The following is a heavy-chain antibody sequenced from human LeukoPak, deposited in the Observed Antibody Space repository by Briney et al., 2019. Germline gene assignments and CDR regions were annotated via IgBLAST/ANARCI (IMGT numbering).Heavy chain of an antibody. J-gene: IGHJ4*02. CDR1: GFTFSSYS. CDR3: ARVGGYCSGGSCYSDY. V-gene: IGHV3-21*01. CDR2: ISSSSSYI. Sequence: GGSLRLSCAASGFTFSSYSINWVRQAPGKGLEWVSSISSSSSYIYYADSVKGRFTISRDNAKNSLYLQMNSLRAEDTAVYYCARVGGYCSGGSCYSDYWGQGTLVTVSS. D-gene: IGHD2-15*01.